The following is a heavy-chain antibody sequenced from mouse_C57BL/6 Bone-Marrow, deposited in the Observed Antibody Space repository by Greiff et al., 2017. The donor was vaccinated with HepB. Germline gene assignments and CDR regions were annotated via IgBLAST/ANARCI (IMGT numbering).Heavy chain of an antibody. J-gene: IGHJ3*01. Sequence: EVKLMESGGGLVKPGGSLKLSCAASGFTFSSYAMSWVRQTPEKRLEWVATISDGGSYTYYPDNVKGRFTISRDNAKNNLYLQMSHLKSEDTAMYYCARDINGSPFAYWGQGTLVTVSA. CDR1: GFTFSSYA. V-gene: IGHV5-4*01. CDR3: ARDINGSPFAY. D-gene: IGHD1-1*01. CDR2: ISDGGSYT.